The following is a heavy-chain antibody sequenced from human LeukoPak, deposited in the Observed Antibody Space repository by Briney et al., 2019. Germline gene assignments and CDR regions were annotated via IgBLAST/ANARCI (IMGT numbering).Heavy chain of an antibody. CDR1: GGSFSGYY. V-gene: IGHV4-34*01. CDR2: INHSGST. D-gene: IGHD5-12*01. CDR3: ARAPRGYSGYDEGGFDY. Sequence: PSETLSLTCAVYGGSFSGYYWSWIRQPPGKGLEWIGEINHSGSTNYNPSLKSRVTISVDTSKNQFSLKLSSVTAADTAVYYCARAPRGYSGYDEGGFDYWGQGTLVTVSS. J-gene: IGHJ4*02.